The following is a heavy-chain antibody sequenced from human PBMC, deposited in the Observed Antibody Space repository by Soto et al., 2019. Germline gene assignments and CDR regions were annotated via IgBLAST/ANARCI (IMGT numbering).Heavy chain of an antibody. Sequence: QVQLQESGPGLVKPSQSLSLTCSVSGGSINSGGYYWSWIRQHPGKGLEWIGSIFYSGSTYYNPYVKSRVTRLVDTSKNQFSLKLKYVTVAGTDVYYCARYLGDYDLWSGTGGYFDFWGQGTLVTVSS. D-gene: IGHD3-3*01. V-gene: IGHV4-31*03. CDR2: IFYSGST. CDR1: GGSINSGGYY. CDR3: ARYLGDYDLWSGTGGYFDF. J-gene: IGHJ4*02.